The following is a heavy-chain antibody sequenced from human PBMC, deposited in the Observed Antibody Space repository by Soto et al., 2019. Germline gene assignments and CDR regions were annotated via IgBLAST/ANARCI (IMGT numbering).Heavy chain of an antibody. Sequence: NPSETLSLTCTVSVGSFSSGSYYWSWIRQPPGKGLEWIGYIYYCGSTNYNPSLKSRVTISVDTSKNQFSLKLSSVTAADTAVYYCARAGRGSFVLDYWGQGTLVTVSS. D-gene: IGHD1-26*01. CDR2: IYYCGST. J-gene: IGHJ4*02. V-gene: IGHV4-61*01. CDR3: ARAGRGSFVLDY. CDR1: VGSFSSGSYY.